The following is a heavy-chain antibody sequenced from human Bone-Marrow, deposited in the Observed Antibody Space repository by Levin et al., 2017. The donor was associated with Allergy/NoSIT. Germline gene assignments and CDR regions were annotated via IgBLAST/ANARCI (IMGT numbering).Heavy chain of an antibody. CDR2: ISSSGSSI. V-gene: IGHV3-48*02. D-gene: IGHD3-9*01. J-gene: IGHJ4*02. CDR1: GFTLSAYS. CDR3: ASFDWHIE. Sequence: SGGSLRLSCAASGFTLSAYSMNWVRQAPGKGLEWVSYISSSGSSIYYADSVKGRFTISRDNAKNSLYLQMNSLRDADTAVYYCASFDWHIEWGQGTLVTVSS.